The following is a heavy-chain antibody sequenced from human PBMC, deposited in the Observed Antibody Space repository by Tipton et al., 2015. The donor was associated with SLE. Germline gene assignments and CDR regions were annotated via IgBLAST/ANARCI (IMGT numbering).Heavy chain of an antibody. V-gene: IGHV4-34*01. CDR3: ARRGAYRVFAY. D-gene: IGHD4-11*01. Sequence: TLSLTCTVYGGSFSGYYWTWIRQPPGKGLEWIGEINHSGSTNYNPSLKSRVTISVDTSKNQFSLKLSSVTAADTAVYYCARRGAYRVFAYWGQGTLVTVSS. J-gene: IGHJ4*02. CDR2: INHSGST. CDR1: GGSFSGYY.